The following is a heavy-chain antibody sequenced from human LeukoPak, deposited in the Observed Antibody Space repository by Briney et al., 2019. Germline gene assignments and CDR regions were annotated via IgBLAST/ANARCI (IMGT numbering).Heavy chain of an antibody. CDR3: AKDPYPFGGVIVEECYFDY. CDR1: GFNFNNYW. CDR2: IKDDGSEE. Sequence: GGSLRLSCAASGFNFNNYWMSWLRQAPGKGLEWVANIKDDGSEEYYVDSVKGRFTIVRDSAYNSLYLQMNSLRAEDTAVYYCAKDPYPFGGVIVEECYFDYWGQGTLVTVSS. D-gene: IGHD3-16*02. J-gene: IGHJ4*02. V-gene: IGHV3-7*03.